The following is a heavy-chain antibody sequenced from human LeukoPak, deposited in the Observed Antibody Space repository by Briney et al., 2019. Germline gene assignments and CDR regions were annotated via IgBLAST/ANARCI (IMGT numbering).Heavy chain of an antibody. Sequence: GGSLRLSCAASGFTVSSNYMSWVRQAPGKGLEWVSVIYSGGSTYYADSVKGRFTISRDNSKNTLYLQMNSLRAGDTAVYYCARDRAYCGGDCSTTARYYYYGMDVWGQGTTVTVSS. V-gene: IGHV3-66*01. D-gene: IGHD2-21*02. CDR3: ARDRAYCGGDCSTTARYYYYGMDV. CDR1: GFTVSSNY. J-gene: IGHJ6*02. CDR2: IYSGGST.